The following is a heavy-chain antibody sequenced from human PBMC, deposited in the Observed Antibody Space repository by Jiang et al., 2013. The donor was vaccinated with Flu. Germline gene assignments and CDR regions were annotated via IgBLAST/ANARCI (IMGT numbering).Heavy chain of an antibody. J-gene: IGHJ6*02. CDR1: GFTFNRYG. CDR3: AKDHDFGVVTYSYGMDV. D-gene: IGHD3-3*01. Sequence: QLVESGGGVVQPGGSLRLSCAASGFTFNRYGIHWVRQAPGKGLEWVAFIRYDGNNKYYADSVKGRFTISRDNSKNTVYLQMNSLRAEDTAVYYCAKDHDFGVVTYSYGMDVWGQGTTVTVSS. V-gene: IGHV3-30*02. CDR2: IRYDGNNK.